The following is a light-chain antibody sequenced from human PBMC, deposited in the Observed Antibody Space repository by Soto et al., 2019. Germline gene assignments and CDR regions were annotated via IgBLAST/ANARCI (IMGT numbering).Light chain of an antibody. Sequence: EIVMTQSPATLSVSPGERXXLSCRASQSVSSNLAWYQQKPGQAPRLLIYGASTRATGIPARFSGSGSGTEFTLTISSLQSEDXXVXXXXXYXNWPPWTFGQGTKVEIK. V-gene: IGKV3-15*01. CDR2: GAS. CDR1: QSVSSN. J-gene: IGKJ1*01. CDR3: XXYXNWPPWT.